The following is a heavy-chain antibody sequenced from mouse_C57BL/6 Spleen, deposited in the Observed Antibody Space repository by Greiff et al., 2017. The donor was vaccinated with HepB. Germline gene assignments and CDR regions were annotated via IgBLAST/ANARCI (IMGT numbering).Heavy chain of an antibody. J-gene: IGHJ3*01. Sequence: QVQLQQPGAELVKPGASVKLSCKASGYTFTSYWMHWVKQRPGQGLEWIGMIHPNSGSTNYNEKFKSKATLTVDKSSSTAYMQLSSLTSEDSAVYYCARSGGAQAIAWFAYWGQGTLVTVSA. CDR1: GYTFTSYW. D-gene: IGHD3-2*02. V-gene: IGHV1-64*01. CDR3: ARSGGAQAIAWFAY. CDR2: IHPNSGST.